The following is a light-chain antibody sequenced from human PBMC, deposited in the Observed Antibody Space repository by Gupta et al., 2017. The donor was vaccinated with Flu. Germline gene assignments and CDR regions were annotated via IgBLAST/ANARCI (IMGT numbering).Light chain of an antibody. Sequence: EIVLTQSPDFQSVTPKERVTITCRASQNIGGALHWYQQKPDQSPKVLIKYASQSFSGVPSRCSGSGSGTDFTLTINGLETDDAATYYWHHSSDLPLTFGQGTKVEIK. V-gene: IGKV6-21*01. CDR1: QNIGGA. CDR2: YAS. CDR3: HHSSDLPLT. J-gene: IGKJ1*01.